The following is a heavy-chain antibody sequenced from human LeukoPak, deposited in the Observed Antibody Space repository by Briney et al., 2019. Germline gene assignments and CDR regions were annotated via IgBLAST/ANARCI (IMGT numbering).Heavy chain of an antibody. Sequence: KGGESLKISCAGSGYTLTNYWIAWVRQVPGKGLEWMGTIYPRDSDTKYGPSFQGQVTISADKSISTAYLQWNSLKASDTAMYYCARLAIPGYSSSWVDYWGQGALVTVSS. CDR3: ARLAIPGYSSSWVDY. CDR1: GYTLTNYW. J-gene: IGHJ4*02. CDR2: IYPRDSDT. V-gene: IGHV5-51*01. D-gene: IGHD6-13*01.